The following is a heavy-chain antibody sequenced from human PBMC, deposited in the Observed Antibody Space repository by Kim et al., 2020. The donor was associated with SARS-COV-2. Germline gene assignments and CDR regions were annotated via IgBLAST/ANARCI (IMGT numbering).Heavy chain of an antibody. CDR2: ISGSGGST. V-gene: IGHV3-23*01. J-gene: IGHJ4*02. CDR3: AKDRGQLYSSSWYRPRLAIDY. CDR1: GFTFSSYA. Sequence: GGSLRLSCAATGFTFSSYAMSWVRQAPGKGLEWVSAISGSGGSTYYADSVKGRFTISRDNSKNTLYLQMNSLRAEDTAVYYCAKDRGQLYSSSWYRPRLAIDYWVQGTLVTVSS. D-gene: IGHD6-13*01.